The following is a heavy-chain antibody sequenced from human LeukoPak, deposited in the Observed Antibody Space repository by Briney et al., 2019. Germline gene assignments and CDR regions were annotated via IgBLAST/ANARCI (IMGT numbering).Heavy chain of an antibody. V-gene: IGHV3-23*01. CDR1: GFTVSNCG. CDR3: AKDRGPFAVVPDY. CDR2: ISEGGT. D-gene: IGHD3-10*01. Sequence: GGSLRLSRAASGFTVSNCGLSWVRQAPGKGLEWVSAISEGGTYYADSVKGRFTISRDNSKNTLYLQMNSLRAEDTALYYCAKDRGPFAVVPDYWGQGTLVTVSS. J-gene: IGHJ4*02.